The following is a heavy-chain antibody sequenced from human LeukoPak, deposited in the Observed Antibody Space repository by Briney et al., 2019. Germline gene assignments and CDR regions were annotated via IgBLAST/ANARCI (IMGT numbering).Heavy chain of an antibody. CDR3: ARDRPIFGVVITYNWFDP. Sequence: ASVKVSCKASGYTFTGYYMHWVRQAPGQGLEWMGWISAYNGNTNYAQKLQGRVTMTTDTSTSTAYMELRSLRSDDTAVYYCARDRPIFGVVITYNWFDPWGQGTLVTVSS. CDR2: ISAYNGNT. D-gene: IGHD3-3*01. J-gene: IGHJ5*02. CDR1: GYTFTGYY. V-gene: IGHV1-18*04.